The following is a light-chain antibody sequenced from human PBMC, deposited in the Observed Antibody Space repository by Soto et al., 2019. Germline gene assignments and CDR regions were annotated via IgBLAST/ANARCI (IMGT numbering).Light chain of an antibody. Sequence: DIQMTQSPSTLSASVGDRVTITCRASQSIGSWLAWYQQKPGKAPKLLIYKASSLERGITSRFSGSGSGTEFTLTISSLQPDDFATYYCQQYNSLITVGQGTRLEIK. CDR3: QQYNSLIT. CDR1: QSIGSW. J-gene: IGKJ5*01. V-gene: IGKV1-5*03. CDR2: KAS.